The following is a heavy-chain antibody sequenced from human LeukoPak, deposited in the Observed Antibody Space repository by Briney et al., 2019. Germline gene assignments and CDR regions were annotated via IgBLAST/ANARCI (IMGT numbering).Heavy chain of an antibody. J-gene: IGHJ3*02. CDR3: ARRGSRDGYNHGFDI. CDR2: IYYSGST. D-gene: IGHD5-24*01. V-gene: IGHV4-59*08. CDR1: GGSISDYY. Sequence: PSETLSLTCTVSGGSISDYYWSWTRQPPGKGPEWIGYIYYSGSTNYNASLKSRVSISVDTSKNQLSLKLTSVTAADTAVYYCARRGSRDGYNHGFDIWGQGTMVTVSS.